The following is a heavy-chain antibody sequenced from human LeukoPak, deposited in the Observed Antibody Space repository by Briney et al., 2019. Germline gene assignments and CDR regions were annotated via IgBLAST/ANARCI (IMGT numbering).Heavy chain of an antibody. V-gene: IGHV3-30*02. D-gene: IGHD3-16*01. CDR3: AREKLLGHFDS. CDR2: IKYDGSNT. J-gene: IGHJ4*02. CDR1: GFTFSGYG. Sequence: GGSLRLSCAAPGFTFSGYGMHWVRQAPGKGLEWVTSIKYDGSNTYYADSVKGRFTISRDNSKNTLFLHMNSLRPEDTAVYYCAREKLLGHFDSWGQGSLVTVSS.